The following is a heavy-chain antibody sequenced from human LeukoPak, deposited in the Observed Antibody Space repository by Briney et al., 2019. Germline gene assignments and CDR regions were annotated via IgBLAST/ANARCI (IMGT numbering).Heavy chain of an antibody. V-gene: IGHV4-38-2*02. Sequence: SETQSLTCTVCGYFLSSGYYWGWIRQPPGKGLEWIGRIYHSGSTYYNPSLKSRVTISVDTSKNQFSLKLSSVTAADTAVYFCARVLEDSSSPFDAFDIWGQGTMVTVSS. CDR1: GYFLSSGYY. D-gene: IGHD6-6*01. CDR2: IYHSGST. J-gene: IGHJ3*02. CDR3: ARVLEDSSSPFDAFDI.